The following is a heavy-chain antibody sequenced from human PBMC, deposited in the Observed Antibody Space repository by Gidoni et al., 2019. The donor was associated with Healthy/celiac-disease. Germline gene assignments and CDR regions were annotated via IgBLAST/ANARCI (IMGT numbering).Heavy chain of an antibody. V-gene: IGHV3-21*01. CDR3: ARPDYGDYFDL. CDR1: GFTFSSYS. CDR2: ISSSSSYI. J-gene: IGHJ2*01. D-gene: IGHD4-17*01. Sequence: EVQLVESGGGLVTPGGSLRLACAASGFTFSSYSMNGVRQAPGKGLEWVSSISSSSSYIYYADSVKGRFTISRDNAKNSLYLQMNSLRAEDTAVYYCARPDYGDYFDLWGRGTLVTVSS.